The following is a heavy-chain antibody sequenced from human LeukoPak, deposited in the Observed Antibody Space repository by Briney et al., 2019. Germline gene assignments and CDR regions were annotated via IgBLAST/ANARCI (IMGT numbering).Heavy chain of an antibody. Sequence: KTGRSLRLSCAASGFTFSSYGMHWVRQAPGKGLEWASSISSSSSYIYYADSVKGRFTISRDNAKNSLYLQMNSLRAEDTAVYYCARDPGYYDSSPYYWGQGTLVTVSS. V-gene: IGHV3-21*01. CDR1: GFTFSSYG. D-gene: IGHD3-22*01. CDR3: ARDPGYYDSSPYY. J-gene: IGHJ4*02. CDR2: ISSSSSYI.